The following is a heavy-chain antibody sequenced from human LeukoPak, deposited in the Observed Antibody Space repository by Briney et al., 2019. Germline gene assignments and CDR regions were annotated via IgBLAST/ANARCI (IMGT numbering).Heavy chain of an antibody. V-gene: IGHV3-7*01. J-gene: IGHJ5*02. Sequence: PGGSLRRSCAASGFTFSTYWMSWVRQAPGKGLEWVANIKQDGSEKYYLESVKGRFTISRDNAKNSLYLQMNSLRAEDTAVYYCVRGPNWFDPWGQGTLVTVSS. CDR1: GFTFSTYW. CDR3: VRGPNWFDP. CDR2: IKQDGSEK.